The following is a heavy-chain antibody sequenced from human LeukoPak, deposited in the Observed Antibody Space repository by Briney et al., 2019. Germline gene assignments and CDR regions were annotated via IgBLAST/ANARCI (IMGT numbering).Heavy chain of an antibody. V-gene: IGHV3-11*01. CDR3: ARDWRYNAYDI. CDR1: GFTFSSYA. D-gene: IGHD5-12*01. CDR2: ITNIGSRT. J-gene: IGHJ4*02. Sequence: GGSLRLSCAASGFTFSSYAMSWFRQAPGKGLEWVSYITNIGSRTHYADSVKGRFTVSRDNAKNALYLQMNSLRAEDTAIYYCARDWRYNAYDIWGQGTLVIVSS.